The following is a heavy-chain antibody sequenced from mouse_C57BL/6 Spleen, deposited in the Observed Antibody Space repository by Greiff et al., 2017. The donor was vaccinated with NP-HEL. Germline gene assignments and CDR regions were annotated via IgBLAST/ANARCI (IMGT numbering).Heavy chain of an antibody. CDR2: FYPGSGSI. V-gene: IGHV1-62-2*01. D-gene: IGHD1-1*01. Sequence: VQLVESGAELVKPGASVKLSCKASGYTFTEYTIHWVKQRSGQGLEWIGWFYPGSGSIKYNEKFKDKATLTADKSSSTVYMELSRLTSEDSAVYFCARHEDGLYGSSPYWYFDVWGTGTTVTVSS. CDR3: ARHEDGLYGSSPYWYFDV. J-gene: IGHJ1*03. CDR1: GYTFTEYT.